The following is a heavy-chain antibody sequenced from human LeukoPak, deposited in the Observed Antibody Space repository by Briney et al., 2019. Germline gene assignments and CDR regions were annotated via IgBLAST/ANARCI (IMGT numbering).Heavy chain of an antibody. CDR1: GFTFSSYG. CDR3: AKGGGYEAQYYYYYLDV. CDR2: IRYDGSNK. J-gene: IGHJ6*03. V-gene: IGHV3-30*02. Sequence: GGSLRLSCAASGFTFSSYGMHWVRQAPGKGLEWVAFIRYDGSNKYYADSVKGRFTISRDNSKNTLYLQMNSLRAEDTAVYYCAKGGGYEAQYYYYYLDVWGKGTTVTISS. D-gene: IGHD5-12*01.